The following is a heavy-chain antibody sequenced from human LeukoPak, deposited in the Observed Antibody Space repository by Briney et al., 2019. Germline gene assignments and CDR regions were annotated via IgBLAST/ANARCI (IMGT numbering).Heavy chain of an antibody. V-gene: IGHV3-53*01. Sequence: EGSLRLSCAASGFTVSSNYMSWVRQAPGKGLEWVSVIYSGGSTYYADSVKGRFTISRDNSKNTLYLQMNSLRAEDTAVYYCARVHGYDYFDYWGQGTLVTVSS. J-gene: IGHJ4*02. CDR3: ARVHGYDYFDY. CDR2: IYSGGST. D-gene: IGHD5-12*01. CDR1: GFTVSSNY.